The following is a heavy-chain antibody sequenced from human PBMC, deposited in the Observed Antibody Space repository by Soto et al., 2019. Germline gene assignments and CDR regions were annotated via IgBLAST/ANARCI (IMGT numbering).Heavy chain of an antibody. CDR3: ARDLQGWELGYYYYGMDV. CDR2: ISAYNGNT. V-gene: IGHV1-18*01. CDR1: GYTFTSYG. Sequence: ASVKVSCKASGYTFTSYGISWVRQAPGQGLEWMGWISAYNGNTNYAQKLQGRVTMTTDTSTSTAYMELRSLRSDDTAVYYCARDLQGWELGYYYYGMDVWGQGSTVTVSS. J-gene: IGHJ6*01. D-gene: IGHD1-26*01.